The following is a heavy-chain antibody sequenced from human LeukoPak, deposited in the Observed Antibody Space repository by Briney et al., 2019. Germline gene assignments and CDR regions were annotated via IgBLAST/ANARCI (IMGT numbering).Heavy chain of an antibody. CDR2: IYYSGST. CDR1: GGSISSGGYY. CDR3: ARGPYYYDSKTFDY. D-gene: IGHD3-22*01. Sequence: SETLSLTCTVSGGSISSGGYYWSWIRQHPGKGLEWIGYIYYSGSTYYNPSLKSRVTILVDTSKNQFSLKLSSVTAADTAVYYCARGPYYYDSKTFDYWGQGTLVTVSS. J-gene: IGHJ4*02. V-gene: IGHV4-31*03.